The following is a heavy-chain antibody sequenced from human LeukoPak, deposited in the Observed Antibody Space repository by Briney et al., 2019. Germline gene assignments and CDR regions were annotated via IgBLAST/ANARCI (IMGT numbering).Heavy chain of an antibody. CDR2: INHSGST. CDR3: ARAIFGVVDY. J-gene: IGHJ4*02. CDR1: GGSFSGYY. V-gene: IGHV4-34*01. Sequence: PSESLSLTCALYGGSFSGYYWSWIRQPPGKGLEWIGEINHSGSTNYNPSLKSRVTISVDASKNQFSLKLSSVTAADTAVYYCARAIFGVVDYWGQGTLVTVSS. D-gene: IGHD3-3*01.